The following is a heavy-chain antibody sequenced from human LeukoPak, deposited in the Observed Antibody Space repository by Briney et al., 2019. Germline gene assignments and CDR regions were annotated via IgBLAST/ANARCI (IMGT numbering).Heavy chain of an antibody. CDR1: GFTFTSSA. CDR3: AASYGDYVEFDY. V-gene: IGHV1-58*01. Sequence: SVKVSCKASGFTFTSSAVQWVRQARGQRLEWIGWIVVGSGNTNYAQKFQERVTITRDMSTSTAYMELSSLRSEDTAVYYCAASYGDYVEFDYWGQGTLVTVSS. D-gene: IGHD4-17*01. J-gene: IGHJ4*02. CDR2: IVVGSGNT.